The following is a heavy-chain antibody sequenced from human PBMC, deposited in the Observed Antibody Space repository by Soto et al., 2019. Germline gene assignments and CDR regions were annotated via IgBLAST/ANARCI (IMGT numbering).Heavy chain of an antibody. Sequence: GGSLRLSCAASGFTFSSYAMSWVRQAPGKGLEWVSAISGSGGSTYYADSVKGRFTISRDNSKNTLYLQMNSLRAEDTAVYYCARYSGYDPGEWYFDLWGRGTLVTVSS. V-gene: IGHV3-23*01. J-gene: IGHJ2*01. CDR2: ISGSGGST. CDR1: GFTFSSYA. CDR3: ARYSGYDPGEWYFDL. D-gene: IGHD5-12*01.